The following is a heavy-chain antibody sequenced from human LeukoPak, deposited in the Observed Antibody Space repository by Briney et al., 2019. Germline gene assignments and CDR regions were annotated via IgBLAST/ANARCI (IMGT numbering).Heavy chain of an antibody. CDR3: ARLPDVDTAMFQDY. J-gene: IGHJ4*02. V-gene: IGHV1-69*04. D-gene: IGHD5-18*01. CDR1: GYTFSSYA. CDR2: IIPILGIA. Sequence: ASVKVSCKASGYTFSSYAISWVRQAPGQGLEWMGRIIPILGIANYAQKFQGRVTITADKSTSTAYMELSSLRSEDTAVYYCARLPDVDTAMFQDYWGQGTLVTVSS.